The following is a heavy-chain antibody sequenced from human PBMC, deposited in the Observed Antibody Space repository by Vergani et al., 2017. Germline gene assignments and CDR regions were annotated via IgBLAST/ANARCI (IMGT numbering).Heavy chain of an antibody. CDR2: IIPIFGTA. D-gene: IGHD3-22*01. V-gene: IGHV1-69*01. CDR1: GGTFSSYA. CDR3: AGSLYDYDSSGYPLDY. J-gene: IGHJ4*02. Sequence: QVQLVQSGAEVKKPGSSVKVSCKASGGTFSSYAISWVRQAPGQGLEWMGGIIPIFGTANYAQKFQGRVTITADEATSTAYMELSSLRSEDTAVYYCAGSLYDYDSSGYPLDYWGQGTLVTVSS.